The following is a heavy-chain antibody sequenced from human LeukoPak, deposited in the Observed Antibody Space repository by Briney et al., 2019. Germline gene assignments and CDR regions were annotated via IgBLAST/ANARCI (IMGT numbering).Heavy chain of an antibody. V-gene: IGHV3-30*02. CDR2: IRYDGSNK. CDR3: ARASISSGWYDPGAFDI. J-gene: IGHJ3*02. D-gene: IGHD6-19*01. Sequence: GGSLRLSCAASGFTFSSYGMHWVRQAPGKGLEWVAFIRYDGSNKYYADSVKGRFTTSRDNSKNTLYLQMNSLRAEDTAVYYCARASISSGWYDPGAFDIWGQGTMVTVSS. CDR1: GFTFSSYG.